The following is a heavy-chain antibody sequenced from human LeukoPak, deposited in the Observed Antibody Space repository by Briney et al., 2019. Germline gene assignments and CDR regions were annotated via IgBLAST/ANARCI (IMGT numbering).Heavy chain of an antibody. D-gene: IGHD6-13*01. Sequence: ASVKVSCKASGYTVTGYYMHWVRQAAGQGLEWMGWINPNSGGTNYAQKFQGRVTMTRDTAISTAYMELSRLRSDDTAVYYCATHLDLAYSNWGQGTLVTVSS. V-gene: IGHV1-2*02. CDR3: ATHLDLAYSN. J-gene: IGHJ4*02. CDR1: GYTVTGYY. CDR2: INPNSGGT.